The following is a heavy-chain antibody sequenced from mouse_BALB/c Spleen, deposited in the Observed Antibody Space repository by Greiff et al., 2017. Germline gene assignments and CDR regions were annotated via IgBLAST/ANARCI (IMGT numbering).Heavy chain of an antibody. CDR1: GDSITSCY. J-gene: IGHJ4*01. CDR2: ISYSGST. D-gene: IGHD2-2*01. Sequence: EVQLKESGPSLVKPSQTLSLTCSVTGDSITSCYWNWIRKFPGNKLEYMGYISYSGSTYYNPSLKSRISITRDTSKNQYYLQLNSVTTEDTATYYCARSGYDGRMDYWGQGTSVTVSS. CDR3: ARSGYDGRMDY. V-gene: IGHV3-8*02.